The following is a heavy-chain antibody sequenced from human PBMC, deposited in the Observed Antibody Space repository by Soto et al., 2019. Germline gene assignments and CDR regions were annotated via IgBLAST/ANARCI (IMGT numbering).Heavy chain of an antibody. D-gene: IGHD2-2*01. V-gene: IGHV1-69*01. J-gene: IGHJ6*02. CDR1: GGTFSSYA. Sequence: QVQLVQSGAEVKKPGSSVKGSCKASGGTFSSYAISWVRQAPGQGLEWMGGIIPIFGTANYAQKFQGRVTITADESTSTAYMELSSLRSEDTAVYYCARVPKVVPAAMGEGTDSYYYYYGMDVWGQGTTVTVSS. CDR3: ARVPKVVPAAMGEGTDSYYYYYGMDV. CDR2: IIPIFGTA.